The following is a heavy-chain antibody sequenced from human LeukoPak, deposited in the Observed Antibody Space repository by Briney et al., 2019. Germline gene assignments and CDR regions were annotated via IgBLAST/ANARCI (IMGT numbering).Heavy chain of an antibody. CDR2: IYNSGTS. J-gene: IGHJ4*02. D-gene: IGHD3-3*01. Sequence: PSETLSLTCTVSGGSISSYYWSWIRQPPGKGLEWIGYIYNSGTSNYSPSLKSRVTISVDTSKNQFSLKLSSVTAEDTAVYYCARAVSYDFWSGYYTRGYDFDYWGQGTLVTVSS. CDR1: GGSISSYY. V-gene: IGHV4-59*01. CDR3: ARAVSYDFWSGYYTRGYDFDY.